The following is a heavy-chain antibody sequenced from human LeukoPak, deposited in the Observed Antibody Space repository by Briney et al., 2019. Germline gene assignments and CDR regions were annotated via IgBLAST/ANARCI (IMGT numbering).Heavy chain of an antibody. CDR2: IYSGGST. Sequence: GGSLRLSCAASGFTFSSYSMNWVRQAPGKGLEWVSVIYSGGSTYYADSVKGRFTISRDNSKNTLYLHMNSLRAEDTAVYYCACQRSNFDYWGQGALVTVSS. J-gene: IGHJ4*02. D-gene: IGHD3-10*01. CDR3: ACQRSNFDY. V-gene: IGHV3-66*02. CDR1: GFTFSSYS.